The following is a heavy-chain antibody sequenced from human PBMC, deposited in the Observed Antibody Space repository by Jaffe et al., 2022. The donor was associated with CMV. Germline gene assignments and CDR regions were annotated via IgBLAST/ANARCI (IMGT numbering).Heavy chain of an antibody. CDR3: ARPGYCSGGSCLLQWWYFDL. J-gene: IGHJ2*01. CDR2: IYWNDDK. V-gene: IGHV2-5*01. CDR1: GFSLSTSGVG. Sequence: QITLKESGPTLVKPTQTLTLTCTFSGFSLSTSGVGVGWIRQPPGKALEWLALIYWNDDKRYSPSLKSRLTITKDTSKNQVVLTMTNMDPVDTATYYCARPGYCSGGSCLLQWWYFDLWGRGTLVTVSS. D-gene: IGHD2-15*01.